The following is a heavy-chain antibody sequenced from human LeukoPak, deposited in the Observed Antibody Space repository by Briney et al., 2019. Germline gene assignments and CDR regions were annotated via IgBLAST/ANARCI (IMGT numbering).Heavy chain of an antibody. Sequence: ASVKVSCKASGYTFTSYGISWVRQAPGQGLEWMGWISTYNGNTNHARKLQGRVTMTTDTSTSTAYMELRSLRSDDTAVYYCAREGSGWYGHYFDYWGQGTLVTVSS. V-gene: IGHV1-18*01. CDR1: GYTFTSYG. D-gene: IGHD6-19*01. J-gene: IGHJ4*02. CDR3: AREGSGWYGHYFDY. CDR2: ISTYNGNT.